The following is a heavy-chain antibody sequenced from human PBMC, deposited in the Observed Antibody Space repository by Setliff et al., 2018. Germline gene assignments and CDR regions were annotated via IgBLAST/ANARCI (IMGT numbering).Heavy chain of an antibody. D-gene: IGHD3-3*01. Sequence: PSETLSLTCAVYGGSFSGYHWSWIRQPPGKGLEWIGEISHSGDPNYNPSLKSRVTISLDTSKNQFSLKLTSVTAADTAVYYCARAPQYSNFWYALSWFDPWVQGTLVTVSS. J-gene: IGHJ5*02. V-gene: IGHV4-34*01. CDR1: GGSFSGYH. CDR2: ISHSGDP. CDR3: ARAPQYSNFWYALSWFDP.